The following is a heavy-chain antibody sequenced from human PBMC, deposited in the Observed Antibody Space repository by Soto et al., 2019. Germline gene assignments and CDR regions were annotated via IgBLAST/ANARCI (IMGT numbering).Heavy chain of an antibody. V-gene: IGHV3-30-3*01. J-gene: IGHJ6*02. CDR2: ISYDGSNK. D-gene: IGHD4-17*01. Sequence: GGSLRLSCAASGFTFSSYAMHWVRQAPGKGLEWVAVISYDGSNKYYADSVKGRFTISRDNSKNTLYLQMNSLRAEDTAVYYCARDYGDNYYYGMDVWGQGTTVTVSS. CDR3: ARDYGDNYYYGMDV. CDR1: GFTFSSYA.